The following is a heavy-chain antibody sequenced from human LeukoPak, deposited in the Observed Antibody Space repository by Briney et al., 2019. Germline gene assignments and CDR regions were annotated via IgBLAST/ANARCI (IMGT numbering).Heavy chain of an antibody. Sequence: PGGSLRPSCAASGFTFSLYAMNWVRQAPGKGLEWISYINSGGDDIHYAASVRGRFTISRDDARNILFLQLSSLRAEDTAVYYCARDTIQPGLIDDWGQGTLVTVSS. V-gene: IGHV3-21*05. J-gene: IGHJ4*02. CDR1: GFTFSLYA. CDR2: INSGGDDI. D-gene: IGHD2-2*01. CDR3: ARDTIQPGLIDD.